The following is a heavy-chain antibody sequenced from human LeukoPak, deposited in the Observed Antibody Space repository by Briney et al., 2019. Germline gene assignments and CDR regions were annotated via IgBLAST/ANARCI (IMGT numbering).Heavy chain of an antibody. CDR1: GFTLSWYW. V-gene: IGHV3-74*01. D-gene: IGHD5-24*01. CDR2: IDTDGSNS. Sequence: PGGSLRLSWAAPGFTLSWYWMHWVRQAPGKGLVWVSRIDTDGSNSDYADSVKGRFTISRDNAKNTVYLQMNSLRAEDTAVYYCVRGLQGIDYWGQGTLVTVSS. J-gene: IGHJ4*02. CDR3: VRGLQGIDY.